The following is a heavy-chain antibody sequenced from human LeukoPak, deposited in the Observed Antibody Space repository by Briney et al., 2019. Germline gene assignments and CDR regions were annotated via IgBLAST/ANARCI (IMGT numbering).Heavy chain of an antibody. CDR1: GFTFSSYE. D-gene: IGHD2-15*01. CDR2: ISSNGDII. CDR3: ARVGRDSQHLDY. V-gene: IGHV3-48*03. J-gene: IGHJ4*02. Sequence: GGSLRLSCAASGFTFSSYEMNWVRQAPRKGLEWVSYISSNGDIIYYADSVKGRLTFSRDNAKNSLYLQMNSLRAEDTAVYYRARVGRDSQHLDYWGPGTLVTVSS.